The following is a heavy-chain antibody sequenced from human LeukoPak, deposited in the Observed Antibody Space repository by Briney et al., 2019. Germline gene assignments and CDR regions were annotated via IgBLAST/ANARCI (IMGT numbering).Heavy chain of an antibody. CDR2: ISSRSSNI. CDR3: ARIPGGYYYAMDV. CDR1: GFTFSSYS. D-gene: IGHD3-16*01. J-gene: IGHJ6*02. V-gene: IGHV3-48*02. Sequence: GGSLRLSCAASGFTFSSYSMNWVRQAPGKGLEWVSYISSRSSNIYYADSVKGRFTNSRDNAKNSLYLQMNSLRDEDTAVYYCARIPGGYYYAMDVWGQGTTVTVSS.